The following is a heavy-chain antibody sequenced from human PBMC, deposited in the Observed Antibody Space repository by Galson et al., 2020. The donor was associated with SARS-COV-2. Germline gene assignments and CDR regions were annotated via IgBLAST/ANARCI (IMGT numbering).Heavy chain of an antibody. CDR2: MNPNSGNT. V-gene: IGHV1-8*01. J-gene: IGHJ3*02. CDR3: SSGSGSWTDAFDI. D-gene: IGHD3-10*01. Sequence: ATGHGLEWMGWMNPNSGNTGYAQKFQGRVTMTRNTSISTAYMELSSLRSEDTAVYYCSSGSGSWTDAFDIWGQGTMVTVSS.